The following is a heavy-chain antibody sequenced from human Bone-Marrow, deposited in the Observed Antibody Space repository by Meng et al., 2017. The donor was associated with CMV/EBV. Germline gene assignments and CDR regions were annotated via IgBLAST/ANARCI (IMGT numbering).Heavy chain of an antibody. Sequence: GESLKISCAASGFTFSSYAMSWVRQAPGKGLEWVSAISGSGGSTYYADSVKGRFTISRDNSKNTLYLQMNSLRAEDTAVYYCAKGVWAMVRGVIYYWGQGTLVTVSS. CDR3: AKGVWAMVRGVIYY. V-gene: IGHV3-23*01. CDR2: ISGSGGST. CDR1: GFTFSSYA. D-gene: IGHD3-10*01. J-gene: IGHJ4*02.